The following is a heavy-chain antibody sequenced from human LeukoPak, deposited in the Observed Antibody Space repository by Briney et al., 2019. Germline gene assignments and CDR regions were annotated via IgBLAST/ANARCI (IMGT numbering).Heavy chain of an antibody. CDR3: ARDYCSGGSCPHDY. J-gene: IGHJ4*02. D-gene: IGHD2-15*01. CDR1: RDTFTGYY. V-gene: IGHV1-2*06. Sequence: ASVKVSCKASRDTFTGYYMHWVRQAPGQGLEWMGRINPNSGGTNYAQKFQGRVTMTRDTSISTAYMELSRLRSDDTAVYYCARDYCSGGSCPHDYWGQGTLVTVSS. CDR2: INPNSGGT.